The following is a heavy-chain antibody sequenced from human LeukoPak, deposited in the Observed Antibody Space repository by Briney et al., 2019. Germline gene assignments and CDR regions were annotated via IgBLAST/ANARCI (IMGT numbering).Heavy chain of an antibody. CDR2: INTNTGNP. Sequence: ASVKVSCTASEYTFTSYAMNWVRQAPGQGLEWMGWINTNTGNPTYAQGFTGRFVFSLDTSVSTAYLQITSLKAEDTAVYYCARTLFGDQYQLLHNWFDPWGQGTLVTVSS. J-gene: IGHJ5*02. CDR3: ARTLFGDQYQLLHNWFDP. V-gene: IGHV7-4-1*02. CDR1: EYTFTSYA. D-gene: IGHD2-2*01.